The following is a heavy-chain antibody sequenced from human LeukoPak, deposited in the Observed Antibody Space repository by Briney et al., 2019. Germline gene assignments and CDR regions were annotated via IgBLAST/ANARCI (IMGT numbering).Heavy chain of an antibody. J-gene: IGHJ4*02. D-gene: IGHD3-10*01. Sequence: GGSLRLSCAASGFTFSNYAMRWVRQAPGKGLEWVSGISGSGDSTYYADSVKGRFTISRDNSKNTLYLQMNSLRAEDTAVYYCAKDFTYYGSGSYYNVGDYWGQGTLVTVSS. CDR1: GFTFSNYA. V-gene: IGHV3-23*01. CDR3: AKDFTYYGSGSYYNVGDY. CDR2: ISGSGDST.